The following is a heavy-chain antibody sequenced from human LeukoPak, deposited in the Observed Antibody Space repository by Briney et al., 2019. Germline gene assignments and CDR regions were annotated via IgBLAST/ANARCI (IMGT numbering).Heavy chain of an antibody. V-gene: IGHV3-53*01. CDR1: GFTVITNG. CDR3: ARGVEPLAANTLAY. Sequence: GGSLRLSCAASGFTVITNGMTWVRQAPGKGLEWVSVLYSDGNTKYADSVQGRFTISRDSSKNTLYLEMNSLSPDDTAVYYCARGVEPLAANTLAYWGQGTLVTVSS. CDR2: LYSDGNT. D-gene: IGHD1-14*01. J-gene: IGHJ4*02.